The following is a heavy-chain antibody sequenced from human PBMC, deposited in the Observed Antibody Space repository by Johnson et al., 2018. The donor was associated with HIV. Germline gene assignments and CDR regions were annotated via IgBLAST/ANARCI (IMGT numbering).Heavy chain of an antibody. J-gene: IGHJ3*02. CDR2: ISWNSGSV. CDR3: AKDTRYYDSSGYPTEAFDI. Sequence: VQLVESGGGLVQPGGSLRLSCAASGFTFTFYAMHWVRQAPGKGLEWVSGISWNSGSVDYADSVKGRFTISRYNAKNSLYLQMNSLRTEDTAFYYCAKDTRYYDSSGYPTEAFDIWGQGTMVTVSS. D-gene: IGHD3-22*01. CDR1: GFTFTFYA. V-gene: IGHV3-9*01.